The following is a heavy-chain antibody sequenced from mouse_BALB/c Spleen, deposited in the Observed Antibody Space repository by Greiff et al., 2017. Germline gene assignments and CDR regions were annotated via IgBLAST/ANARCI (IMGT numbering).Heavy chain of an antibody. CDR3: AREGVYRLYAMDY. CDR2: ISTYYGDA. J-gene: IGHJ4*01. CDR1: GYTFTDYA. Sequence: QVQLKQSGAELVRPGVSVKISCKGSGYTFTDYAMHWVKQSHAKSLEWIGVISTYYGDASYNQKFKGKATMTVDKSSSTAYMELARLTSEDSAIYYCAREGVYRLYAMDYWGQGTSVTVSS. V-gene: IGHV1S137*01. D-gene: IGHD1-1*01.